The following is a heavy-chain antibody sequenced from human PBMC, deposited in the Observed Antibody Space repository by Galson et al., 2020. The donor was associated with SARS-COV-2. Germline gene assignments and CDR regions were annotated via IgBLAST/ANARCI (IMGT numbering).Heavy chain of an antibody. CDR2: IYYSGNT. V-gene: IGHV4-39*07. Sequence: SETLSLTCTVSGDSISSIAYYWGWIRQPPGKGLQWIGTIYYSGNTYYNPSLKTRVTMSVDRSRNQFSLKLTSVTAADTAFYYCARVWGNYPTYSASWKRDEGKYFYYYMDVWGTGTTVTVSS. D-gene: IGHD6-13*01. CDR1: GDSISSIAYY. CDR3: ARVWGNYPTYSASWKRDEGKYFYYYMDV. J-gene: IGHJ6*03.